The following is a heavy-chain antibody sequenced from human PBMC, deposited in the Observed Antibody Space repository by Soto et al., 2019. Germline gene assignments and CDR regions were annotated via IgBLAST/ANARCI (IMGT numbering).Heavy chain of an antibody. D-gene: IGHD3-16*01. V-gene: IGHV4-34*01. Sequence: SETLSLTCAVYGGSFSGYYWSWIRQPPGKGLEWIGKINHNGSTNYNPSLKSRVTISVDTSKNQVSLKLSSVTAADTAVYYCAAESRGLYFDYWGQGILVTVSS. CDR2: INHNGST. J-gene: IGHJ4*02. CDR1: GGSFSGYY. CDR3: AAESRGLYFDY.